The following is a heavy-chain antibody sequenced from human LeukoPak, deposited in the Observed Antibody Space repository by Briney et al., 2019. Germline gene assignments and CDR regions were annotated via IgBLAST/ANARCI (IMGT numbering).Heavy chain of an antibody. Sequence: NPSETLSLTCTVSGDSISSYYWSWIRQPPGKGLEWIGCIYTSGSTNYNPSLKSRVAISIDTAKNQSSLKLTSVTAADTAVYYCARHGVSGSYTYWGQGTLVTVSS. D-gene: IGHD1-26*01. CDR3: ARHGVSGSYTY. V-gene: IGHV4-4*09. J-gene: IGHJ4*02. CDR2: IYTSGST. CDR1: GDSISSYY.